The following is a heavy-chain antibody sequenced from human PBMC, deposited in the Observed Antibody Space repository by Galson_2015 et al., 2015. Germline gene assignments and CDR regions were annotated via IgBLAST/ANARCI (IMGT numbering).Heavy chain of an antibody. V-gene: IGHV3-64D*06. J-gene: IGHJ4*02. CDR1: GFTFSSYA. CDR3: VKGQWLPGPFDY. Sequence: SLRLSCAASGFTFSSYAMHWVRQAPGKGLEYVSAISSNGGSTYYADSVKGRFTISRDNSKNTLYLQMSSLRAEDTAVYYCVKGQWLPGPFDYWGQGTLVTVSP. D-gene: IGHD6-19*01. CDR2: ISSNGGST.